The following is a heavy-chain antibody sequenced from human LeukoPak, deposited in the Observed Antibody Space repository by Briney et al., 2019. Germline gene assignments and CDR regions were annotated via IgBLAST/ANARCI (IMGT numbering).Heavy chain of an antibody. CDR3: AKRYCSDTSCHLGPYYYYMDV. Sequence: ASVKVSCKASGYTFTSYDINWVRQATGQGLEWMGWMNPNSGNTGYAQKFQGRVTITRNTSISTAYMELSSLRSEDTAVYYCAKRYCSDTSCHLGPYYYYMDVWGKGTTVTISS. D-gene: IGHD2-2*01. J-gene: IGHJ6*03. V-gene: IGHV1-8*03. CDR1: GYTFTSYD. CDR2: MNPNSGNT.